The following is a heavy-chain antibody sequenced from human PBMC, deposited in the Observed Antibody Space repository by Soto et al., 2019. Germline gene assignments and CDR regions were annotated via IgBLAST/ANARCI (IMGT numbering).Heavy chain of an antibody. CDR2: INQDGSAQ. CDR3: ARDPHFSSYFAY. Sequence: PGGSLRLSCAASGFTFSSYSMTWVRQAPGKGLEWVANINQDGSAQYYLDSVKGRFTISRDNAKNSLFLQLNSLRHEDTAVYYCARDPHFSSYFAYWGQGTVVTVSS. CDR1: GFTFSSYS. V-gene: IGHV3-7*01. D-gene: IGHD6-13*01. J-gene: IGHJ4*02.